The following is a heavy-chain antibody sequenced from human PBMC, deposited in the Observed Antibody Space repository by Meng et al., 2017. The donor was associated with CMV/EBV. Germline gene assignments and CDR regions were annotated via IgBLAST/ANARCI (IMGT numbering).Heavy chain of an antibody. V-gene: IGHV4-34*01. Sequence: SETLSLTCAVYGGSFSGYYWSWIRQSPGKGLEWIGEINHSGSTNYNPSLKSRVTISVDTSKNQFSLKLSSVTAADTAVYYCARAWRYDFWSGYPRMGNWFDPWGQGTLVTVSS. D-gene: IGHD3-3*01. J-gene: IGHJ5*02. CDR2: INHSGST. CDR3: ARAWRYDFWSGYPRMGNWFDP. CDR1: GGSFSGYY.